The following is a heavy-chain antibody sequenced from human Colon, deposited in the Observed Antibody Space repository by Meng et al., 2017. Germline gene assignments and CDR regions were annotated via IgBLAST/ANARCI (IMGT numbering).Heavy chain of an antibody. J-gene: IGHJ4*02. V-gene: IGHV4-30-4*01. CDR2: VFYNGGS. CDR3: AREWRHYSGSGSSDY. D-gene: IGHD3-10*01. CDR1: GGSTNSENYH. Sequence: QVHLQESGPGLGKPSQTLSLTRTVSGGSTNSENYHWTWVRQAPGKGPEWIGQVFYNGGSFSDPSLRSRVTISIDTSKNQYSLNLNSVTSADTTVYYCAREWRHYSGSGSSDYWGPGVLVTVSS.